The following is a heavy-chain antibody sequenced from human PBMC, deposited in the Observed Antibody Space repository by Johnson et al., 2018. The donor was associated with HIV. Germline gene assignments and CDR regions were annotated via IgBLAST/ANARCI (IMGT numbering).Heavy chain of an antibody. D-gene: IGHD3-10*01. CDR3: ANGWFSGAFDI. Sequence: QVQLVESGGGLVKPGGSLRLSCAASGFTFSSYGMHWVRQAPGKGLEWAAVIWYDGSNKYYADSVKGRFTIASDNSKNTLYLQMNSLRAEDTAVYYCANGWFSGAFDIWGQGTMVTVSS. V-gene: IGHV3-33*08. CDR2: IWYDGSNK. CDR1: GFTFSSYG. J-gene: IGHJ3*02.